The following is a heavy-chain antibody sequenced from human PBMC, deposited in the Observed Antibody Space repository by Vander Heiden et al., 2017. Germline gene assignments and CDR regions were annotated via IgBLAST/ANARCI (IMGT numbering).Heavy chain of an antibody. J-gene: IGHJ4*02. V-gene: IGHV1-18*01. Sequence: QVQLVQSGAAVTKPGASVKVSCKASGYTFTSYGISWVRQAPGQGLEWMGWISAYNGNTNYAQKLQGRVTMTTDTSTSTAYMELRSLRSDDTAVYYCARLAYCGGDCYSFDYWGQGTLVTVSS. CDR3: ARLAYCGGDCYSFDY. CDR2: ISAYNGNT. CDR1: GYTFTSYG. D-gene: IGHD2-21*02.